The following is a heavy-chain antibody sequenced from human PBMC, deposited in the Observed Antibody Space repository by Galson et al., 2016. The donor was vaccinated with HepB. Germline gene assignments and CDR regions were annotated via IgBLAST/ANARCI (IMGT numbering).Heavy chain of an antibody. V-gene: IGHV3-23*01. CDR2: TSGSGGTT. CDR1: GFTFSSYA. Sequence: SLRLSCAASGFTFSSYAMSWVRQAPGKGLEWVSLTSGSGGTTYYTDSVKGRFTVSRDNSKSTLNLQMNSLRAEDTALYYCARVGGDCSTTSCYGFDYYYYAMDVWGQGTTVTVSS. J-gene: IGHJ6*02. D-gene: IGHD2-2*01. CDR3: ARVGGDCSTTSCYGFDYYYYAMDV.